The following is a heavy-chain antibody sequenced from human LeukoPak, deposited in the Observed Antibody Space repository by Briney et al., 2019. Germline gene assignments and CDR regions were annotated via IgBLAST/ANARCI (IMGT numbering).Heavy chain of an antibody. CDR3: ARDLGTYWPSIAARLALVRVNYFDY. Sequence: SQTLSPTCTVSGGSISSSSYYWGWIRQPPGKGLEWIGSIYYSGSTYYNPSLKSRVTISVDTSKNQFSLKLSSVTAADTAVYYCARDLGTYWPSIAARLALVRVNYFDYWGQGTLVTVSS. D-gene: IGHD6-6*01. CDR1: GGSISSSSYY. J-gene: IGHJ4*02. V-gene: IGHV4-39*07. CDR2: IYYSGST.